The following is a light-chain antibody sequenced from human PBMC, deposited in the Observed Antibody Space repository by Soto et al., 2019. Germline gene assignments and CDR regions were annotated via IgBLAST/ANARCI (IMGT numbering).Light chain of an antibody. J-gene: IGKJ5*01. Sequence: DLQMTQSPSSLSASIGDRVTITCRASQNIGSFLNWYQQKPGEAPRLLVYSAFRIQSGVPSRFNASGSGTDFTLSISSLQPGDCSTYYCQQGSTTPITFGLGTRLDTK. V-gene: IGKV1-39*01. CDR1: QNIGSF. CDR3: QQGSTTPIT. CDR2: SAF.